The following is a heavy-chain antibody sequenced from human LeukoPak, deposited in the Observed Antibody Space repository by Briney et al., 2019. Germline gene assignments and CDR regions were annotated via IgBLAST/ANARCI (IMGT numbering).Heavy chain of an antibody. J-gene: IGHJ4*02. CDR3: ARGGYSSSWYEEKLSFDY. CDR2: IYHSGST. CDR1: GGSISSSNW. D-gene: IGHD6-13*01. V-gene: IGHV4-4*02. Sequence: SETLSLTCTVSGGSISSSNWWSWVRQPPGKGLEWIGEIYHSGSTNYNPSLKSRVTISVDTSKNQFSLKLSSVTAADTAVYYCARGGYSSSWYEEKLSFDYWGQGTLVTVSS.